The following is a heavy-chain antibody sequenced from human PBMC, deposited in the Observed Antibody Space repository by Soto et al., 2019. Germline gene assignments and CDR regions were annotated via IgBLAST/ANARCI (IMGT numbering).Heavy chain of an antibody. V-gene: IGHV3-23*01. J-gene: IGHJ5*02. Sequence: GSPRLFCAASGFTFSSHAMSWVRQASGKGLELVPAISGSCGSTYYADFVKGRFTISRDKSKNTLYLQMNRLRAEDTAVYYCAKDGYCSGDSCYYNWFDPWGQGTLVTVSS. CDR1: GFTFSSHA. D-gene: IGHD2-15*01. CDR3: AKDGYCSGDSCYYNWFDP. CDR2: ISGSCGST.